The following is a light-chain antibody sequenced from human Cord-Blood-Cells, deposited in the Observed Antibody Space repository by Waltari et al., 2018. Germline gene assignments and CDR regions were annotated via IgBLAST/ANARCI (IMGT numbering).Light chain of an antibody. Sequence: EIVMTQSPATLSVSPGERATLSCRASQSVSSNLAWYQQKPCQAPRLLIYGASTRATGIPARFSGSGSVTEFTLTISSLQSEDFAVYYCQQYNNWPLTFGGGTKVEIK. CDR2: GAS. J-gene: IGKJ4*01. V-gene: IGKV3D-15*01. CDR1: QSVSSN. CDR3: QQYNNWPLT.